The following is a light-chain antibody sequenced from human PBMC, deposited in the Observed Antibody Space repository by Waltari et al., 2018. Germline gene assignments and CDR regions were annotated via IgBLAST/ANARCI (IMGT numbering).Light chain of an antibody. J-gene: IGLJ2*01. CDR3: HVLDHSSDHVV. V-gene: IGLV3-21*01. CDR2: DDM. CDR1: NIVSKS. Sequence: SYVLTQPPSVSVAPGETATIRCEGNNIVSKSVHGYQQKPGQAPVLVVYDDMNRPSGIPVRFSGSISVKPATLTIRRVEVGDEAYYYCHVLDHSSDHVVFGGGTKLTVL.